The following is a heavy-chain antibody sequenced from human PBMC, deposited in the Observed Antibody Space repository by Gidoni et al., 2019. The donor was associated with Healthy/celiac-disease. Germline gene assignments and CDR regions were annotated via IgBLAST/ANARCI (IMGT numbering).Heavy chain of an antibody. D-gene: IGHD2-2*01. V-gene: IGHV1-69*01. Sequence: QVQLVQSGAEVKKPGSSVKVSCKAAGGTFSSYAISWVRQAPGQGLEWMGGIIPTFGTANYAQKFQGRVTITADESTSTAYMELSSLRSEDTAVYYCARVRSGYCSSTSCYSFDYWGQGTLVTVSS. CDR1: GGTFSSYA. CDR2: IIPTFGTA. J-gene: IGHJ4*02. CDR3: ARVRSGYCSSTSCYSFDY.